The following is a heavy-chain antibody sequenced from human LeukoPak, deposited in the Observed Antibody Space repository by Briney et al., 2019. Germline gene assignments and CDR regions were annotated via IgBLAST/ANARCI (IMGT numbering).Heavy chain of an antibody. CDR3: AVLSDGAYCGGDCFYLDS. Sequence: ASVNVSCKASGYTFTSYYMHWVRQAPGQGLEWMGIINPSGGSTSYAQKFQGRLTITADKSTGTGYMELSSLRSEDSAVYYCAVLSDGAYCGGDCFYLDSWGRGTLVAVSS. J-gene: IGHJ5*01. V-gene: IGHV1-46*01. CDR1: GYTFTSYY. D-gene: IGHD2-21*02. CDR2: INPSGGST.